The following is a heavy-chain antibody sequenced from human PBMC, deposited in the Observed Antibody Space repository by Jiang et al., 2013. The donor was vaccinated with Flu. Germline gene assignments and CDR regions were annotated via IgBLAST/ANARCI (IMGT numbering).Heavy chain of an antibody. V-gene: IGHV5-51*03. J-gene: IGHJ3*02. CDR2: IYPGDSDT. CDR1: GYSFTSYW. Sequence: GAEVKKPGESLKISCKGSGYSFTSYWIGWVRQMPGKGLEWMGIIYPGDSDTRYSPSFQGQVTISADKSISTAYLQWSSLKASDTAMYYCARADCTNGVCYPHFDAFDIWGQGTMVTVSS. D-gene: IGHD2-8*01. CDR3: ARADCTNGVCYPHFDAFDI.